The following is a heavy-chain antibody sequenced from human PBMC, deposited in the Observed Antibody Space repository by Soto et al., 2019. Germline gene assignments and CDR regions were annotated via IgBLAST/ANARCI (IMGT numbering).Heavy chain of an antibody. CDR3: TRGPPRVQWFDP. J-gene: IGHJ5*02. Sequence: SETLSRTCTVSGGAVSSGTYYWSWIRQPPGKGLEWSGHIYFTGSTNYNPSLKSRGTMSLDTSRNQFSLKLSSVTAADTAVYYCTRGPPRVQWFDPWGLGHLVTVSS. CDR1: GGAVSSGTYY. CDR2: IYFTGST. V-gene: IGHV4-61*01.